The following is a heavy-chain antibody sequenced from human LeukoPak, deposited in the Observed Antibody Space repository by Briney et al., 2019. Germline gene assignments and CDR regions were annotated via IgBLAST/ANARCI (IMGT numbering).Heavy chain of an antibody. J-gene: IGHJ3*02. D-gene: IGHD2-15*01. CDR1: GYSFTNYW. Sequence: GESLKISCKGSGYSFTNYWIGWVRQMPGKGLEWMGIIYPGDSETTYSPSFQGQVTFSADKSISSAYLQWSSLKASDTAMYYCARQIVRSGGYSGFDIWGQGAMVTVSS. CDR3: ARQIVRSGGYSGFDI. V-gene: IGHV5-51*01. CDR2: IYPGDSET.